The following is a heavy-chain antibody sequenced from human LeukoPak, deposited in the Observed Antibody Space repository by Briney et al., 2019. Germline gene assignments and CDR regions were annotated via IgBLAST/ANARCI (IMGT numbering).Heavy chain of an antibody. V-gene: IGHV1-24*01. D-gene: IGHD3-22*01. CDR1: GYTLTELS. Sequence: ASVKVSCKVSGYTLTELSMHWVRQAPGKGLEWMGGFDPEDGETIYAQKFQGRVTMTEDTSTDTAYMELSSLRSEDTAVYYCATGYYYDSSGPGRYAFDIWGQGTMVTVSS. CDR3: ATGYYYDSSGPGRYAFDI. J-gene: IGHJ3*02. CDR2: FDPEDGET.